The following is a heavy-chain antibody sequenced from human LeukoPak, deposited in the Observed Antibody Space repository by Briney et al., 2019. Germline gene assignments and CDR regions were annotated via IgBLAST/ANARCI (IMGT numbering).Heavy chain of an antibody. CDR2: INPSGGST. CDR1: GYTFTSYY. V-gene: IGHV1-46*01. Sequence: ASVKVSCKASGYTFTSYYMHWVRQAPGQGLEWMGIINPSGGSTSYAQKFQGRVTMTRYMSTSTVYMELSSLRSEDTAVYYCASGSGWYYFDYWGQGTLVTVSS. CDR3: ASGSGWYYFDY. J-gene: IGHJ4*02. D-gene: IGHD6-19*01.